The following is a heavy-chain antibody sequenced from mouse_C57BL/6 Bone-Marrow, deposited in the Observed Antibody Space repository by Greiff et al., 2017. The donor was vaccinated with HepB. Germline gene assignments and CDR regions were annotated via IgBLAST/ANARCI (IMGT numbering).Heavy chain of an antibody. V-gene: IGHV2-2*01. D-gene: IGHD1-1*01. J-gene: IGHJ3*01. CDR3: ARTSSLTTTVVATTFAY. Sequence: VKLVESGPGLVQPSQSLSITCTVSGFSLTSYGVHWVRQSPGKGLEWLGVIWCGGSTDYNAAFISRLSISKDNSKSQVFFKMNSLQADDTAIYYCARTSSLTTTVVATTFAYWGQRNLVTVSA. CDR2: IWCGGST. CDR1: GFSLTSYG.